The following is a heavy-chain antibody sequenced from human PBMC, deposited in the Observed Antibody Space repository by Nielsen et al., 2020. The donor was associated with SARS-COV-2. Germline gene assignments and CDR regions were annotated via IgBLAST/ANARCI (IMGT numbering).Heavy chain of an antibody. J-gene: IGHJ3*02. CDR2: ISSSSSYI. Sequence: GGSLRLSCAASGFTFNAYAMHWVRQAPGQGLEWVSSISSSSSYIYYADSVKGRFTISRDNAKNSLYLQMNSMRAEDTAVYYCARDGGVLLSWAGAFDIWGQGTMVTVSS. V-gene: IGHV3-21*01. CDR1: GFTFNAYA. D-gene: IGHD3-10*01. CDR3: ARDGGVLLSWAGAFDI.